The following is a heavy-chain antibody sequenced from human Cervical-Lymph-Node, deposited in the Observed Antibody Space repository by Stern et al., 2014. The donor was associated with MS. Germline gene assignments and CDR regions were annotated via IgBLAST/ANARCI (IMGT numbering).Heavy chain of an antibody. CDR2: ISPSGST. Sequence: VQLVESGPGLVKPSQTLSLTCTVSGGSISRGDYFWSWIRQFSGKGLEWIGYISPSGSTYYNPSLKSRLTISMDTSKSQFSLKLTSVTAADTAVYYCARDGVVRGVTYNWFDPWGQGTLVTVSS. D-gene: IGHD3-10*01. V-gene: IGHV4-31*03. CDR3: ARDGVVRGVTYNWFDP. CDR1: GGSISRGDYF. J-gene: IGHJ5*02.